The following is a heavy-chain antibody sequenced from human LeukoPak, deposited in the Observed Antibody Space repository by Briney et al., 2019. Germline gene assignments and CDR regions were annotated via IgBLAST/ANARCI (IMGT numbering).Heavy chain of an antibody. V-gene: IGHV3-66*01. CDR3: ARGPYLLWGFDY. J-gene: IGHJ4*02. Sequence: GGSLRLSCAASGFTVSSNYMSWVRQAPGKGLEWVSVIYSGGSTYYADSVKGRFTISRDNSKNTLYLQMNSLRAEDTAVYYCARGPYLLWGFDYWGQGTLVTVSS. CDR2: IYSGGST. D-gene: IGHD2/OR15-2a*01. CDR1: GFTVSSNY.